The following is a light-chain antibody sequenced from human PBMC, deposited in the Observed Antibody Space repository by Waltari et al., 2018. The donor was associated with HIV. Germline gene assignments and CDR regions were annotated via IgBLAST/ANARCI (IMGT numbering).Light chain of an antibody. CDR2: GNM. CDR1: SSNIGAGYD. Sequence: QSVLTQPPSVSGAPGQRVTISCTGSSSNIGAGYDVHWYQQLPGTAPKLPIYGNMNRPPGVPDRCSGSKSGTAASLATTGRQAEDEADYDFQAYDSSLSGSGVFGGGTKLTVL. V-gene: IGLV1-40*01. CDR3: QAYDSSLSGSGV. J-gene: IGLJ2*01.